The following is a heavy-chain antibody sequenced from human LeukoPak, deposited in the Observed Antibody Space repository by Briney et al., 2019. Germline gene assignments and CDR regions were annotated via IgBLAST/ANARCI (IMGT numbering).Heavy chain of an antibody. V-gene: IGHV4-59*01. CDR3: ARDTKGRDYYYYGMDV. J-gene: IGHJ6*02. CDR2: IYYSGST. D-gene: IGHD1-1*01. CDR1: GGSISSYY. Sequence: SETLSLTCTVSGGSISSYYWSWIRQPPGKGLEWIGYIYYSGSTNYDPSLKSRVTISVDTSKNQFSLKLSSVTAADTAVYYCARDTKGRDYYYYGMDVWGQGTTVTVSS.